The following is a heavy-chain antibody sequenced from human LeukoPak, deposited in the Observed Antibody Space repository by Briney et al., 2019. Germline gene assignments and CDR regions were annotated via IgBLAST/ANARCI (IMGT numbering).Heavy chain of an antibody. V-gene: IGHV3-11*01. CDR1: GFTFSDYY. CDR3: ARYDYGDYLMDV. D-gene: IGHD4-17*01. Sequence: PGGSLRLSCAASGFTFSDYYMSWIRQAPGKELEWVSYISSSGSTIYYADSVKGRFTISRDNAKDSLYLQMNSLRAEDTAVYYCARYDYGDYLMDVWGQGTTVTVSS. J-gene: IGHJ6*02. CDR2: ISSSGSTI.